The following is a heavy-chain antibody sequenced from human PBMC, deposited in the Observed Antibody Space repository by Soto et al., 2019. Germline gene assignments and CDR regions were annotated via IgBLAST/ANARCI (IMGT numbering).Heavy chain of an antibody. CDR3: ARWDYGYYARFDY. Sequence: ASVKVSCKASGYTFTSYGISWVRQAPGQGLEWMGWISAYSGNTGYAQKFQGRVTMTRNTSISTAYMELSSLRSEDTAVYYCARWDYGYYARFDYWGQGTLVTVSS. CDR1: GYTFTSYG. CDR2: ISAYSGNT. V-gene: IGHV1-8*02. D-gene: IGHD4-17*01. J-gene: IGHJ4*02.